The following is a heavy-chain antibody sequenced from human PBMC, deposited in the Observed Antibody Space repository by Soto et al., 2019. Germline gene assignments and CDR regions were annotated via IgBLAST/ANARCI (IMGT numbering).Heavy chain of an antibody. CDR2: IYPGDSDT. D-gene: IGHD5-18*01. CDR3: ARHFSVRDTAMVKEGYYYYYGMDV. J-gene: IGHJ6*02. CDR1: GYSFTSYW. Sequence: GESLKISCEGSGYSFTSYWIGWVRQMPGKGLEWMWIIYPGDSDTRYSPSFQGQVTISADKSISTAYLQWSSLKASDTAMYYCARHFSVRDTAMVKEGYYYYYGMDVWGQGTTVTVSS. V-gene: IGHV5-51*01.